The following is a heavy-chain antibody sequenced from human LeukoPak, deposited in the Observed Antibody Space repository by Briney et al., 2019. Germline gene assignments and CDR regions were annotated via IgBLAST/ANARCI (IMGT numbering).Heavy chain of an antibody. V-gene: IGHV3-21*01. J-gene: IGHJ4*02. CDR3: ASWPGDSSSYVY. CDR1: GFTFSSYS. D-gene: IGHD6-13*01. Sequence: PGGSLRLSCAASGFTFSSYSMNWVRQAPGKGLEWVSSISSSSSYIYYADSVKGRFTIPRDNAKNSLYLQMNSLRAEDTAVYYCASWPGDSSSYVYWGQGTLVTVSS. CDR2: ISSSSSYI.